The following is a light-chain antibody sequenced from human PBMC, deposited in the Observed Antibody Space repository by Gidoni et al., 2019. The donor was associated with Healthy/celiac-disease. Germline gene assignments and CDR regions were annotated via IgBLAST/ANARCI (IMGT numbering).Light chain of an antibody. CDR2: DAS. V-gene: IGKV1-33*01. CDR3: QQYDNLYT. J-gene: IGKJ2*01. CDR1: QDISNY. Sequence: DTQIPQSPSPLSASVGDRVTITCQASQDISNYLNWYQQKPGKAPKLLIYDASTLETGVPSRFSGSGSGTDFTFTISSLQPEDIATYYCQQYDNLYTFGQGTKLEIK.